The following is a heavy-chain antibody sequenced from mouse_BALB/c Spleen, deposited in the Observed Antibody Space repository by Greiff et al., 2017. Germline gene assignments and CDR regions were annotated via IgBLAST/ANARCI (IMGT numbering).Heavy chain of an antibody. V-gene: IGHV1-74*01. D-gene: IGHD1-1*01. CDR2: IDPSDSET. Sequence: QVQLQQSGPQLVRPGASVKISCKASGYSFTSYWMHWVKQRPGQGLEWIGMIDPSDSETRLNQKFKDKATLTVDKSSSTAYMQLSSPTSEDSAVYYCAVTTVVRGFAYWGQGTLVTVSA. CDR3: AVTTVVRGFAY. J-gene: IGHJ3*01. CDR1: GYSFTSYW.